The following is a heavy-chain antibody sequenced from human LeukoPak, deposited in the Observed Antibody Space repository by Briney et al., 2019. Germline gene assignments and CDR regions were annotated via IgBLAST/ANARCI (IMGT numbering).Heavy chain of an antibody. D-gene: IGHD3-9*01. CDR1: GGSISSGDYY. V-gene: IGHV4-61*08. CDR2: IYYSGST. J-gene: IGHJ2*01. Sequence: SETLSLTCTVSGGSISSGDYYWSWIRQPPGKGLEWIGYIYYSGSTYYNPSLKSRVTISVDTSKNQFSLKLSSVTAADTAVYYCARSLDILTGYLYWYFDLWGRGTLVTVSS. CDR3: ARSLDILTGYLYWYFDL.